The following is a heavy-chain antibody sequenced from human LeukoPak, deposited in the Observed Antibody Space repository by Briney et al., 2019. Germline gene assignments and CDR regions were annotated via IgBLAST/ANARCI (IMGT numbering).Heavy chain of an antibody. CDR2: IIPILGIA. CDR3: ARGTYYDFWSGSNNLDY. V-gene: IGHV1-69*04. Sequence: ASVKVSCKASGGTFTSYDINWVRQATGQGLEWMGRIIPILGIANYAQKFQGRVTITADKSTSTAYMELSSLGSEDTAVYYCARGTYYDFWSGSNNLDYWGQGTLVTVSS. D-gene: IGHD3-3*01. J-gene: IGHJ4*02. CDR1: GGTFTSYD.